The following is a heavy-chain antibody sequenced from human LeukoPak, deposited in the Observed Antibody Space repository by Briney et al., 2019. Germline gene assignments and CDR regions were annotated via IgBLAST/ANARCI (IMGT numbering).Heavy chain of an antibody. CDR3: ARDPLNYDSSGFPIDY. CDR1: GGTFSSYA. V-gene: IGHV1-69*13. D-gene: IGHD3-22*01. CDR2: IIPIFGTA. J-gene: IGHJ4*02. Sequence: GASVKVSCKASGGTFSSYAISWVRQAPGQGLEWMGGIIPIFGTANYAQKFQGRVTITADESTSTAYMELSSLRSEDTAVYCCARDPLNYDSSGFPIDYWGQGTLVTVSS.